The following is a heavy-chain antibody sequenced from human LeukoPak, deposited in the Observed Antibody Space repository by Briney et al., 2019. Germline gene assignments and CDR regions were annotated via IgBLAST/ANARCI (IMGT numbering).Heavy chain of an antibody. Sequence: SETLSLTCTVSGGSISSYYWSWIRQPPGKGLEWIGYIYYSGSTNYNPSLESRVTISVDTSKNQFSLKLSSVTAADTAVYYCARDYDSSGYYHAFDIWGQGTMVTVSS. J-gene: IGHJ3*02. V-gene: IGHV4-59*01. CDR3: ARDYDSSGYYHAFDI. CDR1: GGSISSYY. CDR2: IYYSGST. D-gene: IGHD3-22*01.